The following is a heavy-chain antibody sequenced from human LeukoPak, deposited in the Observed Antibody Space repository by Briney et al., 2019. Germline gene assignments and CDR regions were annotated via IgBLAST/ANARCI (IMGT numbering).Heavy chain of an antibody. V-gene: IGHV3-21*01. CDR3: ARRMATISHSFDY. D-gene: IGHD5-24*01. J-gene: IGHJ4*02. Sequence: GGSLRLSCAASGFTVSSYSMNWVRQAPGKGLEWVSSISSGSSYIYYADSVKGRFTISRDNAKNSLYLQMNSLRAEDTAVYYCARRMATISHSFDYWGQGTLVIVSS. CDR1: GFTVSSYS. CDR2: ISSGSSYI.